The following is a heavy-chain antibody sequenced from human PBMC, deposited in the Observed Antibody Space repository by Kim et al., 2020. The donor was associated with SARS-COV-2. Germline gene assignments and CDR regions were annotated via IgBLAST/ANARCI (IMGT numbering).Heavy chain of an antibody. J-gene: IGHJ3*02. Sequence: PSFQGHVTISADKSISTAYLQWSSLKASDTAMYYCARSVRDGYNQDAFDIWGQGTMVTVSS. V-gene: IGHV5-10-1*01. D-gene: IGHD5-12*01. CDR3: ARSVRDGYNQDAFDI.